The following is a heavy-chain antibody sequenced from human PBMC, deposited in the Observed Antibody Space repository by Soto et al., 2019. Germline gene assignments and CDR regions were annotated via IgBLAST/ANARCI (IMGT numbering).Heavy chain of an antibody. D-gene: IGHD5-12*01. V-gene: IGHV4-59*01. Sequence: SETLSLTCTVFGGSINNYYWSWIRQAPGKGLEYIGYIYYSGSTNYNPSLKSRVTISVDTSKNQFSLKLSSVTAADTAVYYCARGDGYNFLYYFDNWGQGTLVNVSS. CDR2: IYYSGST. CDR1: GGSINNYY. CDR3: ARGDGYNFLYYFDN. J-gene: IGHJ4*02.